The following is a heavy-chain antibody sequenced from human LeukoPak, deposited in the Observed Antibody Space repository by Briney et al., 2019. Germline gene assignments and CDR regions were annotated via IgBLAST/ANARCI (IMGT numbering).Heavy chain of an antibody. CDR3: ASKHYYGSGSYYNEMLYNWFDP. V-gene: IGHV1-69*13. Sequence: SVKVSCKASGGTFSSYAISWVRQAPGQGLEWMGGIIPIFGTANYAQKFQGRVTITADESTSTAYMELSSLRSEDTAVYYCASKHYYGSGSYYNEMLYNWFDPWGQGTLVTVSS. J-gene: IGHJ5*02. CDR2: IIPIFGTA. CDR1: GGTFSSYA. D-gene: IGHD3-10*01.